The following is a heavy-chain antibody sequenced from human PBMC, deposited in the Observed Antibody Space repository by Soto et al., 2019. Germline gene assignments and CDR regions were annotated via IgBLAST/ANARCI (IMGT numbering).Heavy chain of an antibody. Sequence: VSWTAAGLTCIDFCRSWIRKTPGKGLEWVSAISGSGGSTYYADSVKGRFTISRDNSKNTLYLQMNSLRAEDTAVYYCAGGGVAAAPPAPRFPRGTPYFAYGGKGSL. J-gene: IGHJ4*02. V-gene: IGHV3-23*01. CDR2: ISGSGGST. D-gene: IGHD6-13*01. CDR1: GLTCIDFC. CDR3: AGGGVAAAPPAPRFPRGTPYFAY.